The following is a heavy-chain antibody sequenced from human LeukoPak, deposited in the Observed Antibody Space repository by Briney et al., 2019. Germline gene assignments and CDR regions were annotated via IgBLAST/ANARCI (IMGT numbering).Heavy chain of an antibody. Sequence: GASVKVSCKASGYTFTGYYMHWVRQAPGQGLEWMGGIIPIFGTANYAQKFQGRVTITADKSTSTAYMELSSLRSEDTAVYYCACSSTTYYYYYGMDVWGKGTTVTVSS. CDR2: IIPIFGTA. J-gene: IGHJ6*04. D-gene: IGHD2-2*01. CDR1: GYTFTGYY. CDR3: ACSSTTYYYYYGMDV. V-gene: IGHV1-69*06.